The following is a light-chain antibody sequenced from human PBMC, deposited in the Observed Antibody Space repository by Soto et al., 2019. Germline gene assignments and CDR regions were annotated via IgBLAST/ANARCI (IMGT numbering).Light chain of an antibody. CDR3: CSYARSSTYV. V-gene: IGLV2-14*03. Sequence: QSALTQPASVSGSPGQSITISCTGTSSDVGGYNYVSWYQHHPGKAPKLMIYDVSNRPSGVSNRFSGSKSGNTASLTISGLRAEDEAHYYCCSYARSSTYVFGTGTKLTVL. J-gene: IGLJ1*01. CDR2: DVS. CDR1: SSDVGGYNY.